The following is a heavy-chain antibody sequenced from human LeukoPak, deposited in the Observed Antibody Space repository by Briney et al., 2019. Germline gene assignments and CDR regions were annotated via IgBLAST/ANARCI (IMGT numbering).Heavy chain of an antibody. CDR3: AKDRLRSYYVRVEIDY. D-gene: IGHD1-26*01. CDR2: ISGSGGST. CDR1: GFTFSSYG. V-gene: IGHV3-23*01. Sequence: GGSLRLSCAASGFTFSSYGMSWVRQAPGKGLEWVSAISGSGGSTYYADSVKGRFTISRDNSKNTLYLQMNSLRAEDTAVYYCAKDRLRSYYVRVEIDYWGQGTLVTVSS. J-gene: IGHJ4*02.